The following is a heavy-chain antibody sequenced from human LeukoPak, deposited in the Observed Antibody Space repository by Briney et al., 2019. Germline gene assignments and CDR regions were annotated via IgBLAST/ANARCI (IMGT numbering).Heavy chain of an antibody. D-gene: IGHD5-24*01. J-gene: IGHJ3*02. V-gene: IGHV5-51*01. CDR2: IYPDDSDT. Sequence: GESLKISCKASGYRFTSYWIGWVRQMPGKGLEWMGIIYPDDSDTRYSPSFQGQVSISADKSISTAYLQWSSLRASDTAMYYCARSHTSSLHDAFDIWGQGTMVTVSS. CDR1: GYRFTSYW. CDR3: ARSHTSSLHDAFDI.